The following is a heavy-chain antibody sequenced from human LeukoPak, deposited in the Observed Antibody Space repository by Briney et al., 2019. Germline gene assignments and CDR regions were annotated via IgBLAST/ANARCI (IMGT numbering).Heavy chain of an antibody. CDR2: ISGSGGST. CDR3: AKGTISYYYMDV. D-gene: IGHD2-8*01. Sequence: GGSLRLSCAASGFTFSSYAMSWVRQAPGKGLEWVSAISGSGGSTYYADSVKGRFTISRDNSKNTPYLQMNSLRAEDTAVYYCAKGTISYYYMDVWGKGTTVTIS. J-gene: IGHJ6*03. V-gene: IGHV3-23*01. CDR1: GFTFSSYA.